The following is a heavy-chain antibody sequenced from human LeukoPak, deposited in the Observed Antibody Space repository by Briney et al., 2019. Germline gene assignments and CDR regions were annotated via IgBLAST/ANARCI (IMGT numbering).Heavy chain of an antibody. CDR2: IKPDGSGR. CDR3: ARGGYSIAARLFDY. D-gene: IGHD6-6*01. J-gene: IGHJ4*02. V-gene: IGHV3-7*03. Sequence: GGSLRLSCVASGFTLSNYWMSWVRQAPGKGLEWVANIKPDGSGRYYVDSVKGRFTISGDNAKHSLFLQMNSLAAEDTAVYYCARGGYSIAARLFDYWGLGTLVTVSS. CDR1: GFTLSNYW.